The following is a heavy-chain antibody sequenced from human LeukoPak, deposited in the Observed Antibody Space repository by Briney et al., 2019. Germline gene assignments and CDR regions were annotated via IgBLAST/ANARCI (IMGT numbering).Heavy chain of an antibody. D-gene: IGHD3-3*01. CDR1: GFTFSSYA. CDR3: AKKSTVFGVVIAYFDY. Sequence: GGSLRLSCAASGFTFSSYAMSWVRQAPGKGLEWVSAISGSGGSTYYADSVKGRFTISRDNSKNTLYLQMNSLRAEDTAVYYCAKKSTVFGVVIAYFDYWGQGTLVTVSS. J-gene: IGHJ4*02. V-gene: IGHV3-23*01. CDR2: ISGSGGST.